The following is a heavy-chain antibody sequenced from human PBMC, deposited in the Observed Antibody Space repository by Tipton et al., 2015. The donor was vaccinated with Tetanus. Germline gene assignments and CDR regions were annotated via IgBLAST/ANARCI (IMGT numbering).Heavy chain of an antibody. Sequence: EVQLVQSGAEVKKPGESLRISCKGSGYSFTSYWISWVRQMPGKGLEWMWRIDPSDSYTNHSPSFQGHVPISADKSISTAYLQWSSLKASDTAMYYCARLPLSGYYYDSSGYYLSDYWGQGTLVPVSS. CDR3: ARLPLSGYYYDSSGYYLSDY. CDR2: IDPSDSYT. CDR1: GYSFTSYW. V-gene: IGHV5-10-1*01. J-gene: IGHJ4*02. D-gene: IGHD3-22*01.